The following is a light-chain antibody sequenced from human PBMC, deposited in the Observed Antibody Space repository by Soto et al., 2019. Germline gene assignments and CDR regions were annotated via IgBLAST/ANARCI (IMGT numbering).Light chain of an antibody. CDR1: SSDVGGSNY. Sequence: QSALTQPPSASGSPGQSITISCTGTSSDVGGSNYVSWYQHHPGKAPKLMMFEVSNRPSGVSNRFSGSKSGNTASLTISGLQAEDEADYYCSSYTTSTTRVFGTGTKLTVL. CDR2: EVS. V-gene: IGLV2-14*01. J-gene: IGLJ1*01. CDR3: SSYTTSTTRV.